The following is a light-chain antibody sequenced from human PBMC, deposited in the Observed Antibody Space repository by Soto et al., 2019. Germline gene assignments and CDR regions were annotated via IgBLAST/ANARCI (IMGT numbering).Light chain of an antibody. J-gene: IGKJ4*01. CDR2: DAV. CDR1: QSVKTF. Sequence: EIVLTQSPATLSLSPGERATLSCRASQSVKTFLAWYQQKPGQAPRLLLFDAVSSATGIPRSFGGSGSGTDFTLTITGIAPEDFAVYYWEQLWTWPVTVGGKTSVEIK. V-gene: IGKV3-11*01. CDR3: EQLWTWPVT.